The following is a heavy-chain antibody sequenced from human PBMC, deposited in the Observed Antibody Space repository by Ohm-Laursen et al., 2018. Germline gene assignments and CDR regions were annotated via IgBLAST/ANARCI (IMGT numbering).Heavy chain of an antibody. CDR3: AKDTLSYYDFWSGYLLYGMDV. Sequence: SLRLSCAAPGFTFDDYAMHWVRQAPGKGLEWVSGISWNSGSIGYADSVKGRFTISRDNAKNSLYLQMNSLRAEDTALYYCAKDTLSYYDFWSGYLLYGMDVWGQGTTVTVSS. V-gene: IGHV3-9*01. CDR1: GFTFDDYA. D-gene: IGHD3-3*01. CDR2: ISWNSGSI. J-gene: IGHJ6*02.